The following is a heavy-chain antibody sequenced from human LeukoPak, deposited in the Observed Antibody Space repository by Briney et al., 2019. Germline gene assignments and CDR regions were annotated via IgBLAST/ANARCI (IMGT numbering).Heavy chain of an antibody. D-gene: IGHD1-26*01. CDR3: TRSGRGGAFDI. J-gene: IGHJ3*02. V-gene: IGHV3-74*01. CDR1: GFTLSSNW. CDR2: IYSDGSRT. Sequence: GGSLRLSCAGSGFTLSSNWMHWVRQAPGKGLVWVSRIYSDGSRTNYADSVKGRFTISGDNAKNTQYLQMNSLRAEDTAVYYCTRSGRGGAFDIWGQGTMVTVSS.